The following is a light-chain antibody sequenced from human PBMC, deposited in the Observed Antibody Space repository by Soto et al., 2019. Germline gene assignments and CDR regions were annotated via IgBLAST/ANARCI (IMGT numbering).Light chain of an antibody. Sequence: EIMLTQSPGTLSLSPGERATLSCRASQSVSSSFLAWYQQKPGQAPRLLIYGASIRATGIPDRFSGSGSGTDFTLTINRLDPEDFAMYLCQYYDTSWWTFGQGTKVEIK. CDR2: GAS. J-gene: IGKJ1*01. V-gene: IGKV3-20*01. CDR1: QSVSSSF. CDR3: QYYDTSWWT.